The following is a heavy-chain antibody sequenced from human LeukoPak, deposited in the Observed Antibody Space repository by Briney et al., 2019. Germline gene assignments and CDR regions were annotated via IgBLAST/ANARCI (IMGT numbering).Heavy chain of an antibody. Sequence: PSETLSLTCAVYGGSFNDYYWSWIRQPPGKGLEWIGEINHSGSTNYNPSLKSRVTISVDTSKNQFSLKLSSVTAADTAVYYCARGTGYSYGGDYWGQGTLVTVSS. CDR2: INHSGST. CDR3: ARGTGYSYGGDY. CDR1: GGSFNDYY. J-gene: IGHJ4*02. V-gene: IGHV4-34*01. D-gene: IGHD5-18*01.